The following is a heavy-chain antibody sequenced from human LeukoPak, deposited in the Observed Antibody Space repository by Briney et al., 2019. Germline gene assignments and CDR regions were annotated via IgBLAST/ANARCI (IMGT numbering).Heavy chain of an antibody. CDR2: IYYSGST. J-gene: IGHJ3*02. V-gene: IGHV4-59*01. CDR1: GGSNSSYY. D-gene: IGHD3-22*01. Sequence: SETLSLTCTVSGGSNSSYYWSWIRQPPGKGLEWIGYIYYSGSTNYNPSLKSRVTISVDTSKNQFSLKLSSVTAADTAVYYCARLKYYYDSSGYYMRGAFDIWGQGTMVTVSS. CDR3: ARLKYYYDSSGYYMRGAFDI.